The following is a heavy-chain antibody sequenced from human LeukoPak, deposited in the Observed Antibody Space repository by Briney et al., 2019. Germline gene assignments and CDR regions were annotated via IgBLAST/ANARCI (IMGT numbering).Heavy chain of an antibody. D-gene: IGHD6-13*01. J-gene: IGHJ4*02. CDR3: ARRGSSSWLIDY. V-gene: IGHV4-4*07. CDR2: IYTSGST. CDR1: GGSISSYY. Sequence: TSETLSLTCTVSGGSISSYYWSWIRQPAGKGLEWIGRIYTSGSTNYNPSLKSRVTMSIDTSKNQFSLKLSCVTAADTAVYYCARRGSSSWLIDYWGQGTLVTVSS.